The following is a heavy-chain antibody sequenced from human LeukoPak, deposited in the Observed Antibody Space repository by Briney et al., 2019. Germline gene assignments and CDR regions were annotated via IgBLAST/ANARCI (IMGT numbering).Heavy chain of an antibody. D-gene: IGHD1-26*01. V-gene: IGHV3-48*01. CDR2: ISSSSNTI. CDR1: GFTFSSYG. CDR3: ARNSMSGSFYATDS. Sequence: GALRLSCAASGFTFSSYGMHWVRQAPGKGLEWVSYISSSSNTIYYADSVKGRFTISRDNAKNSLYLQMNSLRAEDTAVYYCARNSMSGSFYATDSWGQGTLVTVSS. J-gene: IGHJ5*02.